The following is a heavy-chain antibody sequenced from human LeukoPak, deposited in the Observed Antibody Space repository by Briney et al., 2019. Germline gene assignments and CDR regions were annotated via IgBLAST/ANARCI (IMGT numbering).Heavy chain of an antibody. Sequence: SETLSLTCTVSGGSISSSSYYWGWIRQPPRKGLEWIGSIYYSGSTYYNPSLKSRVTISVDTSKNQFSLKLSSVTAADTAVYYCARQSQGITMVRGVIYYWGQGTLVTVSS. V-gene: IGHV4-39*01. CDR3: ARQSQGITMVRGVIYY. D-gene: IGHD3-10*01. CDR1: GGSISSSSYY. CDR2: IYYSGST. J-gene: IGHJ4*02.